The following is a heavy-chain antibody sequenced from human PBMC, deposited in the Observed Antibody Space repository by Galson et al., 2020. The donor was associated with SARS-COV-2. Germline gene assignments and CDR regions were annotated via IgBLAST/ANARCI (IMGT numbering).Heavy chain of an antibody. CDR3: ARDLVVVAATPLDY. D-gene: IGHD2-15*01. CDR2: SYDGSNK. Sequence: SYDGSNKYYADSVKGRFTISRDNSKNTLYLQMNSLRAEDTAVYYCARDLVVVAATPLDYWGQGTLVTVSS. V-gene: IGHV3-30*01. J-gene: IGHJ4*02.